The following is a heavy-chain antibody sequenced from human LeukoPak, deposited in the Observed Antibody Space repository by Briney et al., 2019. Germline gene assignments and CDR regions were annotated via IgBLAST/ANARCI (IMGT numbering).Heavy chain of an antibody. D-gene: IGHD2-2*01. V-gene: IGHV1-69*13. CDR1: GGTFSSYA. J-gene: IGHJ4*02. Sequence: SVKVSCKASGGTFSSYAISWVRQAPGQGLEWMGGIIPIFGTANYAQKFQGRVTITADESTSTAYMELSSLRSEDTAVYYCASSSTQYCSSTSRYYFDYWGQGTLVTVSS. CDR2: IIPIFGTA. CDR3: ASSSTQYCSSTSRYYFDY.